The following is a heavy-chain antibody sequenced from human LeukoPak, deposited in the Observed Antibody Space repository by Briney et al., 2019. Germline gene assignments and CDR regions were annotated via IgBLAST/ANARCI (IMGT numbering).Heavy chain of an antibody. CDR1: GGSISSYY. V-gene: IGHV4-59*01. Sequence: SETLSLTCTVSGGSISSYYWSWIRQPPGKGLEWIGSIYYSGSNTYNPSFKSRVTMIVDTSKNQSALTVNSMTAADTAGYYCARGGERHLNWFYRWGRGTVNTVS. J-gene: IGHJ5*02. CDR3: ARGGERHLNWFYR. CDR2: IYYSGSN. D-gene: IGHD1-1*01.